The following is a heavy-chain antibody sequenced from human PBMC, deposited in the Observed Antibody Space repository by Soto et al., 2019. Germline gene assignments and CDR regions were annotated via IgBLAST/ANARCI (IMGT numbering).Heavy chain of an antibody. J-gene: IGHJ5*02. CDR3: ARIPVDTYMINWFDP. D-gene: IGHD5-18*01. CDR2: IYYSGST. V-gene: IGHV4-61*08. Sequence: SETLSLTCTVSGGSVSSGDYYWSWIRQPPGKGLEWIGYIYYSGSTNYNPSLKSRVSISLGTSKNQFSLRLTSVTAADTAVYYCARIPVDTYMINWFDPWGQGTLVTVSS. CDR1: GGSVSSGDYY.